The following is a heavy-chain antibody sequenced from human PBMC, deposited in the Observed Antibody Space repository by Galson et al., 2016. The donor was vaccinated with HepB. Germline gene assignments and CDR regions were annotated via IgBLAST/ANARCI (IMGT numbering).Heavy chain of an antibody. CDR2: IYWDEDK. J-gene: IGHJ4*02. CDR3: AHVRDGLELYFDS. CDR1: SVPTKRVD. V-gene: IGHV2-5*02. D-gene: IGHD1-1*01. Sequence: PALVKPTQTLTLTCSFSSVPTKRVDVGWIRQPPGKALEWLALIYWDEDKRSNPSLKSRLTITRDTSNNQVFLTMPNMDPVDTSTYYCAHVRDGLELYFDSWGQGTLVTISS.